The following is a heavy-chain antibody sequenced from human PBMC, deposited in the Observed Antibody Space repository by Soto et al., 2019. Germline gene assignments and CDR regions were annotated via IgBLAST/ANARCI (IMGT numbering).Heavy chain of an antibody. CDR1: GGSVSSGSYY. D-gene: IGHD3-22*01. J-gene: IGHJ4*02. Sequence: PSETLSLTCTVSGGSVSSGSYYWSWIRQPPGKGLEWIGYIYYSGSINYNPSLKSRVTISVDTPKNQFSLKLSSVTAADTAVYYCARGDVVVIGYWGQGTLVTVS. CDR3: ARGDVVVIGY. V-gene: IGHV4-61*01. CDR2: IYYSGSI.